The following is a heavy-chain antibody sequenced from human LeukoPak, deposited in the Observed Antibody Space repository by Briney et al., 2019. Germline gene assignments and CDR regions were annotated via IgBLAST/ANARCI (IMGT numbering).Heavy chain of an antibody. CDR3: SRAHSTGWLGINDY. Sequence: AGGSLRLSCTASGFTFSDYAVTWVRQAPGKGLEWVGFIRSKAHGGTADYATSVKGRFTISRDDSKTIAYLQMDSLKSEDTAVYYCSRAHSTGWLGINDYWGQGALVTVSS. J-gene: IGHJ4*02. V-gene: IGHV3-49*04. CDR1: GFTFSDYA. D-gene: IGHD6-19*01. CDR2: IRSKAHGGTA.